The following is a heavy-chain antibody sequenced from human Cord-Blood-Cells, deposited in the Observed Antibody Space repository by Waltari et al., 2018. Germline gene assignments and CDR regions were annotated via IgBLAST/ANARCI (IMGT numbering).Heavy chain of an antibody. D-gene: IGHD3-22*01. J-gene: IGHJ4*02. CDR2: INPKSGGT. V-gene: IGHV1-2*02. Sequence: QVQLVQSGAEVKKPGASMKVSCKAPGYPFTGYNMHWVRQAPGQGLEWMGWINPKSGGTNYAQKFQGRVTMTRDTSISTAYMELSRLRSDDTAVYYCARDEGANYDSSGYFDYWGQGTLVTVSS. CDR3: ARDEGANYDSSGYFDY. CDR1: GYPFTGYN.